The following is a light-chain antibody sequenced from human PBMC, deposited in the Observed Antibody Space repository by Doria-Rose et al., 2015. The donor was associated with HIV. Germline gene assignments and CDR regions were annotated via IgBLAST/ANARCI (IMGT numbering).Light chain of an antibody. CDR3: QQYGTSRGT. Sequence: TQSPGTLSLSPGERATLSCRASQRVKSSYLAWYQQKPGQAPRLLIYDASTTATGIPDRFSGSGSRTDFTLTISRLEPEDVAVYCCQQYGTSRGTFGQGTRLEIK. CDR1: QRVKSSY. CDR2: DAS. J-gene: IGKJ5*01. V-gene: IGKV3-20*01.